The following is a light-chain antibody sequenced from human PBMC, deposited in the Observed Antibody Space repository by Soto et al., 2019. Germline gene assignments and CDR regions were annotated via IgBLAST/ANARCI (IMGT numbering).Light chain of an antibody. CDR3: QQYNNWTFS. CDR2: DVS. Sequence: ETVMTQYPANRSLSPGERVTLSCRAGQGVTTNFAWYQQKSGQSPRLLIYDVSSRATGVPSRFSGTGSETDFTLTISGLQHEDSAIYFCQQYNNWTFSFGQGTRLEIK. CDR1: QGVTTN. J-gene: IGKJ5*01. V-gene: IGKV3-15*01.